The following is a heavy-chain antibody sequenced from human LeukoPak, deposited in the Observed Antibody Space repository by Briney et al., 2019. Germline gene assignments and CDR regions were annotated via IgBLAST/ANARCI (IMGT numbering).Heavy chain of an antibody. CDR3: ARFAKGYGSGDIDY. J-gene: IGHJ4*02. D-gene: IGHD3-10*01. CDR2: IKQDGDQK. V-gene: IGHV3-7*01. Sequence: GGSLRLSCVASGFTFSRYWMSWVRQAPGKGLEWVANIKQDGDQKHYVDSVRGRFIISRDNTKNSLHLQMNSLRAEDTAVYYCARFAKGYGSGDIDYWGQGTLVTVSS. CDR1: GFTFSRYW.